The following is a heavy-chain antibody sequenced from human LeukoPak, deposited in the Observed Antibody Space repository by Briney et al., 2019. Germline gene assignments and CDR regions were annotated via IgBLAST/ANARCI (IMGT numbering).Heavy chain of an antibody. CDR3: AKASIAVASTDNWFDP. D-gene: IGHD6-19*01. V-gene: IGHV3-9*01. CDR2: ISWNSGSI. J-gene: IGHJ5*02. CDR1: GFTFDDYA. Sequence: GGSLRLSCAASGFTFDDYAMHWVRQAPGKGLEWVSGISWNSGSIGYADSVKGRFTISRDNAKNSLYLQMNSLRAEDTALYYCAKASIAVASTDNWFDPWGQGTLVTVSS.